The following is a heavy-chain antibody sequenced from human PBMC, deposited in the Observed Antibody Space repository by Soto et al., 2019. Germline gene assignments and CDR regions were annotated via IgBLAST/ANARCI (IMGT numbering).Heavy chain of an antibody. CDR2: ISGSGGNT. CDR1: GFTLTMYA. CDR3: AKEGTHFYYYDMDV. J-gene: IGHJ6*02. Sequence: PGGSLRLSCAASGFTLTMYAMTWVRQAPGKGLEWVSAISGSGGNTYYADSVKGRFTISRDNSKNTLYLQMNSLRAEDTAVYYCAKEGTHFYYYDMDVWGQGTTVTVYS. D-gene: IGHD3-10*01. V-gene: IGHV3-23*01.